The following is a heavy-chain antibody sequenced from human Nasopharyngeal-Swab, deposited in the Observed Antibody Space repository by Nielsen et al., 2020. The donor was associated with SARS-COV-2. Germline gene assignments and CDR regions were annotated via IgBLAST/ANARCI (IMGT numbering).Heavy chain of an antibody. J-gene: IGHJ4*02. Sequence: GGSLRLSCAASGFTFSDYYMSWIRQAPGKGLEWVAVISYDGSNKYYADSVKGRFTISRDNSKNTLYLQMNSLRAEDTAVYYCARDLGGYYGDWGQGTLVTVSS. V-gene: IGHV3-30-3*01. CDR1: GFTFSDYY. D-gene: IGHD3-22*01. CDR3: ARDLGGYYGD. CDR2: ISYDGSNK.